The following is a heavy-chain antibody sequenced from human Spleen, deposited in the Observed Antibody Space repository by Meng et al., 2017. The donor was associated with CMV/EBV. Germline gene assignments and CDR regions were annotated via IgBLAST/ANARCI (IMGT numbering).Heavy chain of an antibody. CDR2: INPNSGGT. V-gene: IGHV1-2*02. J-gene: IGHJ6*02. CDR1: GYNFTGYY. CDR3: ARVKRYCTGGSCSSTGYYGMDV. Sequence: ASVKVSCKASGYNFTGYYIHWVRQAPGQGLEWMGWINPNSGGTNYAQKFQGRVTMTGDTSITTAYMELSRLRSDDMAVYYCARVKRYCTGGSCSSTGYYGMDVWGQGTTVTVS. D-gene: IGHD2-15*01.